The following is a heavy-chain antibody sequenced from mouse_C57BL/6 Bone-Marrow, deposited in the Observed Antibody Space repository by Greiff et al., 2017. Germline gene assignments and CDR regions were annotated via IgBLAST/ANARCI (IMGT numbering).Heavy chain of an antibody. CDR1: GFTFSSYA. D-gene: IGHD1-1*01. CDR3: ARDPHYYGSSYVDWYFDV. Sequence: EVQVVESGGGLVKPGGSLKLSCAASGFTFSSYAMSWVRQTPEKRLEWVATLSDGGSYTYYPDNVKGRFTISRDHAKNNLYLQMSHLKSEDTAMYYCARDPHYYGSSYVDWYFDVWGTGTTVTVSS. CDR2: LSDGGSYT. J-gene: IGHJ1*03. V-gene: IGHV5-4*01.